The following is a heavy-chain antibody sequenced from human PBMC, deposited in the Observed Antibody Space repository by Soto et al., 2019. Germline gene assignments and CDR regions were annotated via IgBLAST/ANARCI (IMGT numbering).Heavy chain of an antibody. CDR2: IIPISGTT. Sequence: QVQLVQSGAEVKRPESSMTVSCKPSGGTFNNYAINWVRQAPGQGLEWMGAIIPISGTTKYAQKFQGRVTITADTSTSTVYMDLSSLRSEDTAVYYCARWGGLSCSGAVCFKKPFDYWGQGTLVTVSS. V-gene: IGHV1-69*06. CDR3: ARWGGLSCSGAVCFKKPFDY. J-gene: IGHJ4*02. CDR1: GGTFNNYA. D-gene: IGHD2-8*02.